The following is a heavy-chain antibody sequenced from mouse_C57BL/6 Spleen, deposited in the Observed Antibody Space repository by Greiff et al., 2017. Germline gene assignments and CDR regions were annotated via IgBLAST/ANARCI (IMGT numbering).Heavy chain of an antibody. CDR2: IYPRSGNT. CDR1: GYTFTSYG. D-gene: IGHD1-1*01. Sequence: VQVVESGAELARPGASVKLSCKASGYTFTSYGISWVKQRTGQGLEWIGEIYPRSGNTYYNEKFKGKATLTADKSSSTAYMELRSLTSEDSAVYFCARGYGSSYDVDYWGQGTTLTVSS. V-gene: IGHV1-81*01. CDR3: ARGYGSSYDVDY. J-gene: IGHJ2*01.